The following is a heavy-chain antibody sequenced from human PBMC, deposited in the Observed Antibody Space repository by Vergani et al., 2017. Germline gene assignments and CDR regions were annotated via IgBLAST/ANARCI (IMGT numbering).Heavy chain of an antibody. V-gene: IGHV4-39*07. J-gene: IGHJ6*02. CDR2: IYYSGST. Sequence: QVQLQESGPGLVKPSETLSLTCTVSNDSVSNTFYYWGWIRQTPGKGLEWIGSIYYSGSTYYNPSLESRVTMSVDTSKNQFSLKLRSGTAADTAVYFCARVMYRDEASTGYRLEGMDIWGQGTTVTISS. CDR3: ARVMYRDEASTGYRLEGMDI. D-gene: IGHD3-9*01. CDR1: NDSVSNTFYY.